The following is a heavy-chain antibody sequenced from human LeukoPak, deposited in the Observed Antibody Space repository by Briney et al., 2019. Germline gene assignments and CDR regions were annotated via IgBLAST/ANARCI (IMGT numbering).Heavy chain of an antibody. Sequence: SETLSLTCTVSGGSINNYYWSWIRQPPGKGLEWIGYISYSGNTNYNPSLNSRVTISVDTSKNHFSLKLSSVTAADTALYYCAREGWYYYDSSSYGVDQLAMDVWGQGTTVTVSS. CDR3: AREGWYYYDSSSYGVDQLAMDV. CDR2: ISYSGNT. J-gene: IGHJ6*02. D-gene: IGHD3-22*01. CDR1: GGSINNYY. V-gene: IGHV4-59*13.